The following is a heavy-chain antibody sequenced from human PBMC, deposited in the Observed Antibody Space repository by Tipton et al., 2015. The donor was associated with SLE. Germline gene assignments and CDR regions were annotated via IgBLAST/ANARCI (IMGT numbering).Heavy chain of an antibody. CDR2: IYYSGSA. Sequence: TLSLTCAVSGGSISSHYWSWIRQPPGKGLDWIGYIYYSGSANYNPSLKSRVTISVDTSKNQFSLRLSSVTAADTAVYYCARDLSRYCSGGSCLTWFDPWGQGTLVTVSS. J-gene: IGHJ5*02. CDR1: GGSISSHY. CDR3: ARDLSRYCSGGSCLTWFDP. D-gene: IGHD2-15*01. V-gene: IGHV4-59*11.